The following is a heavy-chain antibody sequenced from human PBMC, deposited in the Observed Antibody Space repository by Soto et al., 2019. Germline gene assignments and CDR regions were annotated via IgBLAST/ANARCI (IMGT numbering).Heavy chain of an antibody. V-gene: IGHV3-15*07. J-gene: IGHJ4*02. CDR3: TTVLTVYSYDNSGYSF. CDR2: IKSKTDGGTP. Sequence: GGSLRLSCAASGFTFTTAWINWVRQAPGKGLEWVGRIKSKTDGGTPDFAAPVRGRFAISRDDSKNTLYLQMNSLTTEDTAVYYCTTVLTVYSYDNSGYSFWGQGTLVTVSS. D-gene: IGHD3-22*01. CDR1: GFTFTTAW.